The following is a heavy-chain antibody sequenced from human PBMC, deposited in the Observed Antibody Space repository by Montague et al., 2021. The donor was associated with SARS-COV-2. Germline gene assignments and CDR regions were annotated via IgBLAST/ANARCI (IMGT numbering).Heavy chain of an antibody. CDR3: AKGTDTGNSYFALDV. D-gene: IGHD1-1*01. V-gene: IGHV3-23*01. J-gene: IGHJ6*02. CDR2: LSASGGIT. CDR1: RFTFSGIA. Sequence: SLRLSCAASRFTFSGIAMSWVRQAPGKGLEWVSALSASGGITNYADSVKGRFTISRDNLKNTLLLQMNSLTDGDSAIYYCAKGTDTGNSYFALDVWGQGTTVSVSS.